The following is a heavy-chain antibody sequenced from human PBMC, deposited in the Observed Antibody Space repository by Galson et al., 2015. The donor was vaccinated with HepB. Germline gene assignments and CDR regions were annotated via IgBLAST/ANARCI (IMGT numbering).Heavy chain of an antibody. CDR3: ASPLVTPRPEGLHYYYGMDV. V-gene: IGHV1-46*01. CDR1: GYTFTSYY. J-gene: IGHJ6*02. CDR2: INPSGGST. Sequence: SVKGSGKASGYTFTSYYMHWVRQAPGQGLEWMGIINPSGGSTSYAQKFQGRVTITRDTSTSTVYMELSSLRSEDTAVYYCASPLVTPRPEGLHYYYGMDVWGQGTTVTVSS. D-gene: IGHD2-21*02.